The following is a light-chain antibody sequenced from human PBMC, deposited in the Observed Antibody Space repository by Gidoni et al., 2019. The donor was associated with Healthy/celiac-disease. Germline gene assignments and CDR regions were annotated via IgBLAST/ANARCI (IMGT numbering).Light chain of an antibody. J-gene: IGKJ4*01. CDR3: QQYNSYLLT. CDR2: DAS. Sequence: EIQMTQSPSTLSASVGDRVTITCRASQSISSWLSWYQQKPGKAPKLLIYDASSLESGVTSRFSGSGSGTEFTLTISSLQPDDFATYYCQQYNSYLLTFXGXTKVEIK. V-gene: IGKV1-5*01. CDR1: QSISSW.